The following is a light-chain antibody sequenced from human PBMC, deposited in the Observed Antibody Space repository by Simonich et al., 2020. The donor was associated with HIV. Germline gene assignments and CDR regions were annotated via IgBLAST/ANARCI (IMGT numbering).Light chain of an antibody. CDR1: QSVLYSSNNKNY. J-gene: IGKJ2*01. CDR2: GAS. Sequence: DIVMTQSPDSLAVSLGERATINCKSSQSVLYSSNNKNYLAWYQHKPGQPPKLLIYGASARESGVPDRFSGSGSGTDFTLTISSLQVEDVAVYYCQQYYTAPQTFGQGTKLEIK. V-gene: IGKV4-1*01. CDR3: QQYYTAPQT.